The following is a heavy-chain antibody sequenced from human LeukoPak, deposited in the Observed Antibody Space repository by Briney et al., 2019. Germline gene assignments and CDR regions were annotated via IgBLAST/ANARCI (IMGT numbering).Heavy chain of an antibody. CDR1: GFTFSSYG. CDR2: ISYDGSNK. CDR3: AKPKGAGIAAARAYYFDY. D-gene: IGHD6-13*01. V-gene: IGHV3-30*18. Sequence: GRSLRLSCAASGFTFSSYGMHWVRQAPGKGLEWVAVISYDGSNKYYADSVKGRFTISRDNSKNTLYLQMNSLRAKDTAVYYCAKPKGAGIAAARAYYFDYWGQGTLVTVSS. J-gene: IGHJ4*02.